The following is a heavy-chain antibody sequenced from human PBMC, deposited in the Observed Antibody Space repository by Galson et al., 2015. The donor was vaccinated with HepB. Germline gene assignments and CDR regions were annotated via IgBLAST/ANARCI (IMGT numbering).Heavy chain of an antibody. D-gene: IGHD1-14*01. CDR2: ISTSGSAI. CDR3: TRGQTTSEY. Sequence: SLRLSCAASGITFSDYFLSWIRQAPGKGLEWISYISTSGSAIYYADSVKGRFTISRDNAGNSLYLQINSLRGEDTAIYYCTRGQTTSEYWGQGTLVTVSS. CDR1: GITFSDYF. J-gene: IGHJ4*02. V-gene: IGHV3-11*04.